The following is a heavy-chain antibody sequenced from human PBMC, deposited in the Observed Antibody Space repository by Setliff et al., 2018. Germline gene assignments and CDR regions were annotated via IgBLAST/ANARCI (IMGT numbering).Heavy chain of an antibody. CDR3: ARLVRYCTTRTCQRASGDEY. J-gene: IGHJ4*02. V-gene: IGHV1-18*01. D-gene: IGHD2-8*01. CDR2: INNYSFKT. Sequence: GASVKVSCKASGYTYTNYGITWVRQAPGQGLEWMGWINNYSFKTNYPQKFLGRVTMTTDTSTTTAYMELKSLTSADTATYYCARLVRYCTTRTCQRASGDEYFGQGTLVTVSS. CDR1: GYTYTNYG.